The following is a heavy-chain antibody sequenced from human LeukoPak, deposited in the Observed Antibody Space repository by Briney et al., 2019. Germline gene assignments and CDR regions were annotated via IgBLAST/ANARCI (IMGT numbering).Heavy chain of an antibody. CDR2: IYYSGST. CDR1: GDSINGGGYY. V-gene: IGHV4-31*03. Sequence: SETLSLTCTVSGDSINGGGYYWSWIRQHPGKGLEWIGYIYYSGSTYYNPSLKSRVTISVDTSKNQFSLKVNSVTVADTAVYYCARDNYYGPGSFVYWGQGTLVTVS. J-gene: IGHJ4*02. CDR3: ARDNYYGPGSFVY. D-gene: IGHD3-10*01.